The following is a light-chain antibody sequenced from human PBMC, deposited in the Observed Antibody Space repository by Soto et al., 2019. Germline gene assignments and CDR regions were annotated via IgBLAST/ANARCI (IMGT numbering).Light chain of an antibody. J-gene: IGKJ1*01. CDR3: QQYQNFPWT. CDR2: MAY. CDR1: HSISSW. Sequence: DIQMTQSPSTLSASVGDRVTIACRASHSISSWLAWYQQKPGKAPKLLIYMAYILESGVSSRFSGSGSGTEFTLPISSLQPDDCATYHCQQYQNFPWTFGQGTKVELK. V-gene: IGKV1-5*03.